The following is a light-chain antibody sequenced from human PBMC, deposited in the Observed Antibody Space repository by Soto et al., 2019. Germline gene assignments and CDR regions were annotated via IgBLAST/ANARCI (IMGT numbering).Light chain of an antibody. CDR2: GNS. J-gene: IGLJ2*01. Sequence: QSVLTQLPSVCGAPGQRGTISCTGSSSNIGAGYDVHWYQQLPGTAPKLLIYGNSNRPSGVPDRVSGSKSGTSASLAITGLQAEDEADYYCQSYDSSLSVHVVFGGGTKLTVL. V-gene: IGLV1-40*01. CDR3: QSYDSSLSVHVV. CDR1: SSNIGAGYD.